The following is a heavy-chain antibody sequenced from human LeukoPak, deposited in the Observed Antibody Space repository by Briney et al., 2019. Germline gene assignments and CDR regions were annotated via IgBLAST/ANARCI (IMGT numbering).Heavy chain of an antibody. D-gene: IGHD2-15*01. CDR3: AKDLGVVVAGIYHYYGMDV. J-gene: IGHJ6*02. V-gene: IGHV3-30*18. CDR2: ISYDASNK. CDR1: GFTFSSYG. Sequence: SGGSLRLSCAASGFTFSSYGIHWVRQAPGKGLEWVAFISYDASNKYYADSVKGRFTISRDNSQNTLSLQMNGLRADDTAVYYCAKDLGVVVAGIYHYYGMDVWGQGTTVTVAS.